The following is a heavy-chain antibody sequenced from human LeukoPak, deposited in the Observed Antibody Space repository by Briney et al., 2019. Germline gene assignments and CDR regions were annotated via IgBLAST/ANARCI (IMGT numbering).Heavy chain of an antibody. Sequence: PSGTLSLTCAVSGCPLSSSSWWSWVRQSPGKGLEWIGEMYHSGNTNYNPSLKSRVTISVDKSKYHFSLKLCSVTAADTAVDCCARAPGSVRGGNSAWFDLWGQGTLVTVSS. D-gene: IGHD3-10*01. V-gene: IGHV4-4*01. CDR2: MYHSGNT. CDR1: GCPLSSSSW. CDR3: ARAPGSVRGGNSAWFDL. J-gene: IGHJ5*02.